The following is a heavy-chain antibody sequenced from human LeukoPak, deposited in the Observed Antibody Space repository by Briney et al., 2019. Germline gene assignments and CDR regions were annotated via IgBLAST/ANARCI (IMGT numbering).Heavy chain of an antibody. V-gene: IGHV3-48*03. Sequence: GGSLRLSCAASGFTFSSYEMNWVRQAPGKGLEWVSYISSSGSTIYYADSVKGRFTIPRDNAKNSLYLQTNSLRAEDTAVYYCARGPRITIFGVFYYYGMDVWGQGTTVTVSS. D-gene: IGHD3-3*01. CDR3: ARGPRITIFGVFYYYGMDV. J-gene: IGHJ6*02. CDR2: ISSSGSTI. CDR1: GFTFSSYE.